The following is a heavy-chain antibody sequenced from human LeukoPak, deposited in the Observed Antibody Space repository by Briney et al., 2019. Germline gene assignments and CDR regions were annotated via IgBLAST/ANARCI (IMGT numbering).Heavy chain of an antibody. CDR2: INPNSGGT. CDR3: ARVSGESWFDP. J-gene: IGHJ5*02. CDR1: GYTFTGYY. V-gene: IGHV1-2*02. Sequence: ASVKVSCKASGYTFTGYYMHWVRQAPGQGLEWMGWINPNSGGTNYAQKFQGGVTMTRDTSISTAYMELGRLRSDDTAVYYCARVSGESWFDPWGQGTLVTVSS. D-gene: IGHD1-26*01.